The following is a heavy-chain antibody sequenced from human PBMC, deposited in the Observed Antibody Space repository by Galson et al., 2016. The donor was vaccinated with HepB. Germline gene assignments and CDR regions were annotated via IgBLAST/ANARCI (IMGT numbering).Heavy chain of an antibody. D-gene: IGHD6-13*01. CDR2: INYSGST. Sequence: TLSLTCTVSGGPISSGNYYWSWIRQHPGKGLEWIGYINYSGSTYYNPSLKSRVTISEDTSKNQFSLKLSSVTAADTAEYYCAREGEGIPAPGTVWGQGTLVTVSS. CDR3: AREGEGIPAPGTV. V-gene: IGHV4-31*03. J-gene: IGHJ4*02. CDR1: GGPISSGNYY.